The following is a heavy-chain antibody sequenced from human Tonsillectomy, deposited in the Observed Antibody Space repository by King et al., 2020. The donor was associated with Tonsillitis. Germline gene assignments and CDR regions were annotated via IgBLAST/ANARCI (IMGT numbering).Heavy chain of an antibody. Sequence: VQLVESGGGFVQPGGSLRLSCAASGFTYSSYAMSWVRQAPGKGLEWVSGISGIATNTYYADSVKGRFTISRDNSKNALYLQMNSLRAEDTAVYYCAKGGGVVGTTYLDYWGQGILVTVSS. CDR1: GFTYSSYA. V-gene: IGHV3-23*04. CDR3: AKGGGVVGTTYLDY. J-gene: IGHJ4*02. CDR2: ISGIATNT. D-gene: IGHD2/OR15-2a*01.